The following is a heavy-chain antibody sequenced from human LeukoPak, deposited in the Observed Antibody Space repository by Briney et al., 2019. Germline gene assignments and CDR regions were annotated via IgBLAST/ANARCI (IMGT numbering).Heavy chain of an antibody. D-gene: IGHD3-10*01. CDR3: AGGGRRPRSGAGYYYYYYMAV. J-gene: IGHJ6*03. CDR2: INHSGSA. V-gene: IGHV4-34*01. Sequence: AETLTLTCAVYGGSFSGYYWSWIRQPPGKGLEWIGDINHSGSANYNASLKRRVITSLDKSTNQFSLKQSTVLAAETAVLYWAGGGRRPRSGAGYYYYYYMAVWGKGTTVTVSS. CDR1: GGSFSGYY.